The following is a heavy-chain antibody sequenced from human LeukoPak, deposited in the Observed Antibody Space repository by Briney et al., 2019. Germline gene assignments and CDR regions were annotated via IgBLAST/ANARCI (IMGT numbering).Heavy chain of an antibody. CDR3: TTGIPGAEDAFDI. J-gene: IGHJ3*02. Sequence: GGSLRLSCAASGFTFSNAWMSWVRQAPGKGLEWVGRIKSKTDGGTTDYAAPVKGRFTISRDDSKNTLYLQMNSLKTEDTAVYYCTTGIPGAEDAFDIWGQGTMFTVSS. CDR1: GFTFSNAW. V-gene: IGHV3-15*01. CDR2: IKSKTDGGTT. D-gene: IGHD2-21*01.